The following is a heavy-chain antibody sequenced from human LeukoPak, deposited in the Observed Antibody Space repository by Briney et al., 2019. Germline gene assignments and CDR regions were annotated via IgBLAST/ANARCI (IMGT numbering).Heavy chain of an antibody. D-gene: IGHD2-2*02. J-gene: IGHJ5*02. V-gene: IGHV1-8*01. CDR3: ARAIYCSSTSCDTSGFDA. CDR2: MNPNSGNT. Sequence: ASVKVSCKASGYTFTSYDINWVRQATGQGLEWMGWMNPNSGNTGYAQKFQGRVTMTRNTSISTAYMELSSLRSEDTAVYYCARAIYCSSTSCDTSGFDAWGQGTLVTVSS. CDR1: GYTFTSYD.